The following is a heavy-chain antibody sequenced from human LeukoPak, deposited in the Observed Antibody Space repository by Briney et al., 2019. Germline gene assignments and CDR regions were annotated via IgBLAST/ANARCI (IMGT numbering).Heavy chain of an antibody. Sequence: SETLSLTCTVSGGSISRSSYYWGWIRQPPGKGLEWIGSIYYSGSTYYNPSLKSRVTISVDTSKNQFSLKLSSVTAADTAVYYCARRRRITMVRGVTAPYYFDYWGQGTLVTVSS. V-gene: IGHV4-39*01. CDR3: ARRRRITMVRGVTAPYYFDY. CDR2: IYYSGST. J-gene: IGHJ4*02. D-gene: IGHD3-10*01. CDR1: GGSISRSSYY.